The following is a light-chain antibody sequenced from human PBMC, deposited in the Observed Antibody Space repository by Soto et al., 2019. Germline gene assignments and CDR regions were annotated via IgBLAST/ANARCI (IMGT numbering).Light chain of an antibody. V-gene: IGKV2-28*01. Sequence: DIVMTQSPLSLPVTPGEPASISCRSSQSLLHSNGYNYLDWYLQKPGQSPQLLICLGSNRASGVXDXXSGSGSGTDFTLKISRVEAEDVGVYYCMRALQTPLTFGGGTKVEIK. CDR2: LGS. CDR3: MRALQTPLT. CDR1: QSLLHSNGYNY. J-gene: IGKJ4*01.